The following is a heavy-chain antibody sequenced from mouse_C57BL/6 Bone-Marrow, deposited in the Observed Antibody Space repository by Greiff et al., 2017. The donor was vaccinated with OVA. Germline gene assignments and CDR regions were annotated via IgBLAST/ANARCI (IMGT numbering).Heavy chain of an antibody. D-gene: IGHD1-1*01. CDR1: GFTFSSYG. V-gene: IGHV5-6*01. Sequence: EVQLVESGGDLVKPGGSLKLSCAASGFTFSSYGMSWVRQTPDKRLEWVATISSGGSYTYYPDSVQGRFTISRDNAKNTLYLQMSSLKSEDTAMYYCARHPYYYGSSYHFDYWGQGTTLTVSS. CDR3: ARHPYYYGSSYHFDY. J-gene: IGHJ2*01. CDR2: ISSGGSYT.